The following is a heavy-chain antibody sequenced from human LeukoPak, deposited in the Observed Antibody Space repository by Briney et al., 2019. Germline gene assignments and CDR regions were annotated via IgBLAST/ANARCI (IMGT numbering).Heavy chain of an antibody. CDR3: AKSGIGGLRGGYFDY. CDR1: GFTFSSYG. J-gene: IGHJ4*02. CDR2: ISGSGGST. Sequence: GGSLRLSCAASGFTFSSYGMSWVRQAPGKGLEWVSGISGSGGSTYYADSVKGRFTISRDNSKNTLYLQMNSLRAEDTAVYYCAKSGIGGLRGGYFDYWGQGTLVTVSS. V-gene: IGHV3-23*01. D-gene: IGHD4-17*01.